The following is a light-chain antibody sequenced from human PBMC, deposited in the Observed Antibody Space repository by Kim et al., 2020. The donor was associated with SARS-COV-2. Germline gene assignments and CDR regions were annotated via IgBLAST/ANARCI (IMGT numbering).Light chain of an antibody. CDR3: QSADSSGTYVV. J-gene: IGLJ2*01. CDR2: KDI. CDR1: ALPKQY. Sequence: SYELTQPPSVSVSPGQTARITCSGDALPKQYAYWYQQKPGQAPVLVIYKDIERPSGIPERFSGSSSGTTVTLTISGVQAEDEADYYCQSADSSGTYVVFGGVTQLTVL. V-gene: IGLV3-25*03.